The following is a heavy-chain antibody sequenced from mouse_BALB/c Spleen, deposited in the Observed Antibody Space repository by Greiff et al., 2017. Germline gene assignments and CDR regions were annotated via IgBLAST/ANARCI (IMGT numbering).Heavy chain of an antibody. CDR3: ARSPMITTYAMDY. D-gene: IGHD2-4*01. CDR2: INPSNGRT. V-gene: IGHV1S81*02. Sequence: QVQLQQPGAELVKPGASVKLSCKASGYTFTSYWMHWVKQRPGQGLEWIGEINPSNGRTNYNEKFKGKATFTADTSSNTAYMQLSSLTSEDSAVYYCARSPMITTYAMDYWGQGTSVTVSS. J-gene: IGHJ4*01. CDR1: GYTFTSYW.